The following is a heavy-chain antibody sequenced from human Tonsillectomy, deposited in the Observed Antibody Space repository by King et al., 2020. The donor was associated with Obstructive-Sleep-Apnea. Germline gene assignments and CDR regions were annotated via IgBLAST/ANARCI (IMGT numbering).Heavy chain of an antibody. J-gene: IGHJ5*02. CDR1: CDSISRGNYY. CDR3: ARLYYYDNSGLNWFDP. V-gene: IGHV4-31*03. Sequence: VQLQESGPGLVKPSQTLSLTCTVSCDSISRGNYYWSFIRQHPRKGLELSWYIFYSGSTYSNPSLKSRVTISVDTSKNQFSLRLSSVTSPDTAVYYCARLYYYDNSGLNWFDPWGQGTLVTVSS. CDR2: IFYSGST. D-gene: IGHD3-22*01.